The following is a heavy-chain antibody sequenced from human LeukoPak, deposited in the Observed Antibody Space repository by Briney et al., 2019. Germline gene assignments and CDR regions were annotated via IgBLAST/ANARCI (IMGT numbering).Heavy chain of an antibody. J-gene: IGHJ4*02. D-gene: IGHD6-13*01. V-gene: IGHV4-59*01. CDR2: IYHSGST. CDR3: ATGYSSTWYYFDY. Sequence: SETLSLTCTVSGDSISSYYWSWIRQPPGKGLEWIGYIYHSGSTNYNPSLKSRVTISADTSKDQFSLKLSSVTAADTAVYYCATGYSSTWYYFDYWGQGTLVTVSS. CDR1: GDSISSYY.